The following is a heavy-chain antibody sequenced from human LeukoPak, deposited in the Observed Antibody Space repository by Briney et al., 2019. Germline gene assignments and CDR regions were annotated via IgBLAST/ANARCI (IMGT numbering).Heavy chain of an antibody. V-gene: IGHV3-74*03. J-gene: IGHJ4*02. Sequence: GGSLRLSCAASGFTFNNYWVHWVRQAPGKGLVWVSRINRDGSTTKYADSVKGRFTVSRDNSKNTLYLQMNSLRAEDTAVYYCAKERYSGYDGDYWGQGTLVTVSS. CDR1: GFTFNNYW. D-gene: IGHD5-12*01. CDR2: INRDGSTT. CDR3: AKERYSGYDGDY.